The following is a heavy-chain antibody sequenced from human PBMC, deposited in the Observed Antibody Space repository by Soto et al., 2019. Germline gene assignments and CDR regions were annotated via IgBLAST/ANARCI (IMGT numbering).Heavy chain of an antibody. CDR3: ARDGLLCGGDCYNLYNWFDP. D-gene: IGHD2-21*02. J-gene: IGHJ5*02. Sequence: GASVKVSCKASGGTFSSYAISWVRQAPGQGLEWMGGIIPIFGTANYAQKFQGRVTITADESTSTAYMELSSLRSEDTAVYYCARDGLLCGGDCYNLYNWFDPWGQGTLVTVSS. V-gene: IGHV1-69*13. CDR1: GGTFSSYA. CDR2: IIPIFGTA.